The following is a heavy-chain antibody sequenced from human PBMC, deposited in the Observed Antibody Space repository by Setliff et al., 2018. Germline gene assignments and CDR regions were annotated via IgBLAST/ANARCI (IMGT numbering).Heavy chain of an antibody. V-gene: IGHV4-34*01. D-gene: IGHD3-22*01. CDR1: GGSFSTYY. CDR2: INHSGST. Sequence: SETLSLTCAVYGGSFSTYYWIWIRQPPGKGLEWIGEINHSGSTNYNPSLKSRVTISVDTSKNQFSLKLSSVTAADTAVYYCARGRLHYYDSSGYSYWGQGTLVTVSS. J-gene: IGHJ4*02. CDR3: ARGRLHYYDSSGYSY.